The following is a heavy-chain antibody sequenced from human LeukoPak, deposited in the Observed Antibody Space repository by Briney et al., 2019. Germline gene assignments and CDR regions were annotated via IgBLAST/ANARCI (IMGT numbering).Heavy chain of an antibody. V-gene: IGHV3-30*02. CDR2: IRYDGSNK. CDR3: ANYYGSGSFRNWFDP. CDR1: GFTFSSYG. J-gene: IGHJ5*02. Sequence: GGSPRLSCAASGFTFSSYGMHWVRQAPGKGLEWVAFIRYDGSNKYYADSVKGRFTISRDNSKNTLYLQMNSLRAEDTAVYYCANYYGSGSFRNWFDPWGQGTLVTVSS. D-gene: IGHD3-10*01.